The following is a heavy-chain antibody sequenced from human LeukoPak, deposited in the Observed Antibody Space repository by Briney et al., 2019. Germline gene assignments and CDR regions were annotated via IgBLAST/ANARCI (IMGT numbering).Heavy chain of an antibody. V-gene: IGHV3-23*01. J-gene: IGHJ4*02. CDR3: ATRGVVIRVILVGFHREANYFDS. CDR2: ISGSGGGR. CDR1: GITLSNYG. D-gene: IGHD3-10*01. Sequence: PGGSLRLSCAVSGITLSNYGMSWVRQAPGKGLEWVAGISGSGGGRNYADSVKGRFTISRDNSKNTLYLQMNSLRAEDTAVYFCATRGVVIRVILVGFHREANYFDSWGQGALVTVSS.